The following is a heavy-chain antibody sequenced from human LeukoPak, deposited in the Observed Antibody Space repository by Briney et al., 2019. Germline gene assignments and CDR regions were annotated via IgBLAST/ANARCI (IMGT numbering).Heavy chain of an antibody. Sequence: GASVKVSCKASGYTFTKNDINWVRQATGQGLEWMGWMNPNSGNTGYAQKFQGRVTITRNISINTAHMELSSLRSEDTAVYYCARGPYSSSWSTYNWFDSWGQGTLVTVSP. CDR3: ARGPYSSSWSTYNWFDS. J-gene: IGHJ5*01. V-gene: IGHV1-8*03. CDR1: GYTFTKND. CDR2: MNPNSGNT. D-gene: IGHD6-13*01.